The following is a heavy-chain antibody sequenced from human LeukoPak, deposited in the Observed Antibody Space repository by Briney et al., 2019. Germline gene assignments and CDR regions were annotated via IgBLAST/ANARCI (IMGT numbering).Heavy chain of an antibody. J-gene: IGHJ5*02. CDR3: AGKGTAAGTGYNWFDP. CDR2: IIPIFGTA. D-gene: IGHD6-13*01. Sequence: GGSLRLSCAASGFTFSSYAISWVRQAPGQGLEWMGGIIPIFGTANYAQKFQGRVTITADESTSTAYMELSSLRSEDTAVYYCAGKGTAAGTGYNWFDPWGQGTLVTVSS. CDR1: GFTFSSYA. V-gene: IGHV1-69*01.